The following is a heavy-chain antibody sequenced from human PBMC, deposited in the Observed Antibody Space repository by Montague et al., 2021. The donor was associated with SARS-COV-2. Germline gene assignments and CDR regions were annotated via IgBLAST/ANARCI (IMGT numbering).Heavy chain of an antibody. V-gene: IGHV4-39*01. CDR1: GGSISSSSYY. CDR2: IYYSGST. CDR3: VRQEYYYDSSGYGGMDWFDP. D-gene: IGHD3-22*01. Sequence: SETLSLTCTVSGGSISSSSYYWGWIRQPPGKGLEWIGSIYYSGSTYYNPSLKSRVTISVDTSKNQFSLKLSSVTAADTAVYYCVRQEYYYDSSGYGGMDWFDPWGQGTLVTVSS. J-gene: IGHJ5*02.